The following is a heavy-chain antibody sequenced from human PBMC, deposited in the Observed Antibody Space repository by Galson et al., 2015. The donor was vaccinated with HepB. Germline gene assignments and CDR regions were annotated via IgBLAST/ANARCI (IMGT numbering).Heavy chain of an antibody. V-gene: IGHV3-74*01. CDR1: GFTFSSYW. Sequence: SLRLSCAASGFTFSSYWMHWVRQAPGKGLVWVSRINSDGSSTSYADSVKGRFTISRDNAKNTLYLQMNSLRAEDTAVYYCARVTFSTPIPKGSSAFDIWGQGTMVTVSS. CDR3: ARVTFSTPIPKGSSAFDI. CDR2: INSDGSST. D-gene: IGHD2/OR15-2a*01. J-gene: IGHJ3*02.